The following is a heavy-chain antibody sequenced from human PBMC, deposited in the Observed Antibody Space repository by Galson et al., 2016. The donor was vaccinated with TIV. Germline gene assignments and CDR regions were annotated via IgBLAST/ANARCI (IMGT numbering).Heavy chain of an antibody. Sequence: SVKVSCKASGDTVTDYYIHWVRQAPGQGLEWMGWINPKSGGTKFDQKFQGRVTMTRDTTINTHYMELSSLRSDDTAIYFCARGYNVWTAFDYWGQGTLVTVSS. D-gene: IGHD3/OR15-3a*01. CDR3: ARGYNVWTAFDY. CDR1: GDTVTDYY. J-gene: IGHJ4*02. CDR2: INPKSGGT. V-gene: IGHV1-2*02.